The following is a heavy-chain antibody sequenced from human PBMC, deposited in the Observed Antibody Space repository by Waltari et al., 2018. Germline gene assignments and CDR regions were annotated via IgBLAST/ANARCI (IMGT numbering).Heavy chain of an antibody. D-gene: IGHD1-26*01. J-gene: IGHJ4*02. V-gene: IGHV3-7*01. CDR2: IKQDGSEK. CDR3: ARVSWDTITRKGIDY. CDR1: GVTFSPYG. Sequence: EVQLVESGGDLVQPGGALRLSCAASGVTFSPYGTSWVRQAPGKGLEWVANIKQDGSEKLYVDSVKGRFTISRDNARNSLYLQMNSLRGEDTAVYYCARVSWDTITRKGIDYWGLGTLVIVSS.